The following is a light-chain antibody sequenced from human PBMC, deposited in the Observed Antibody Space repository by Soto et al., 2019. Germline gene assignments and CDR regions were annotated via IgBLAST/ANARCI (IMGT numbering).Light chain of an antibody. CDR1: SSDVGGYNY. V-gene: IGLV2-14*03. CDR3: SSYTSSSPRLV. CDR2: DVN. J-gene: IGLJ3*02. Sequence: QSVLTQPASVSGSPGQSITISCTGTSSDVGGYNYVSWYQHHPDKAPKLMIFDVNNQPSGISSRFSGSKSGNTASLTISGLQAEDEAAYYCSSYTSSSPRLVFGGGTKLTVL.